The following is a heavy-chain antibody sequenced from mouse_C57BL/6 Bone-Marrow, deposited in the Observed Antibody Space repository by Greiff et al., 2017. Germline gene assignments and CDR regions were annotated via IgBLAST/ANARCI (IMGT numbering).Heavy chain of an antibody. CDR3: TIFITTVVRGY. D-gene: IGHD1-1*01. CDR1: GYTFTSYW. CDR2: IYPGNSDT. J-gene: IGHJ2*01. V-gene: IGHV1-5*01. Sequence: EVQLQQSGTVLARPGASVKMSCKTSGYTFTSYWMHWVKQRPGQGLEWIGAIYPGNSDTSYNQKFKGKAKLTAVTSASTAYMELSSLTNEDSAVYYCTIFITTVVRGYWGQGTTLTVSS.